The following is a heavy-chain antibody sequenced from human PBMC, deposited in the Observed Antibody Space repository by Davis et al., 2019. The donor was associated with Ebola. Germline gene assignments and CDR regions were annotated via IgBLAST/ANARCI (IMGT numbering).Heavy chain of an antibody. CDR1: GFTFSTYW. CDR2: ISYDGSNK. D-gene: IGHD3-22*01. V-gene: IGHV3-30*18. J-gene: IGHJ4*02. Sequence: GGSLRLSCAASGFTFSTYWMHWVRQAPGKGLEWVAVISYDGSNKYYADSVKGRFTISRDNSKNTLYLQMNSLRAEDTAVYYCAKMVIVVVNPLDYWGQGTLVTVSS. CDR3: AKMVIVVVNPLDY.